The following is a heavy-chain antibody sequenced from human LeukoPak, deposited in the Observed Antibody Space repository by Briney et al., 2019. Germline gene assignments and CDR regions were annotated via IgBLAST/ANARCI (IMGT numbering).Heavy chain of an antibody. CDR1: GGSISSGGYY. V-gene: IGHV4-30-2*01. CDR3: ARYSSSWSFDY. J-gene: IGHJ4*02. Sequence: PSQTLSLTCTVSGGSISSGGYYWSWIRQPPGKGLEWIGYVYHSGSTYYNPSLKSRVTISVDRSKNQFSLKLSSVTAADTAVYYCARYSSSWSFDYXXXGXXXXVSS. CDR2: VYHSGST. D-gene: IGHD6-13*01.